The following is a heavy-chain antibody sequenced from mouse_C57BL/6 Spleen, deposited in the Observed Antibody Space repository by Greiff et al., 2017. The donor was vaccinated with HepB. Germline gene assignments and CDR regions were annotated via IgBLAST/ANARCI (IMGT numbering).Heavy chain of an antibody. CDR2: ISYSGST. V-gene: IGHV3-1*01. Sequence: EVQVVESGPGMVKPSQSLSLTCTVTGYSITSGYDWHWIRHLPGNKLEWMGYISYSGSTNYNPSLKSRIAITHDTSKNHFFLKLNSVTTEDTATYYCARTGTGAMDYWGQGTSVTVSS. D-gene: IGHD4-1*01. CDR3: ARTGTGAMDY. J-gene: IGHJ4*01. CDR1: GYSITSGYD.